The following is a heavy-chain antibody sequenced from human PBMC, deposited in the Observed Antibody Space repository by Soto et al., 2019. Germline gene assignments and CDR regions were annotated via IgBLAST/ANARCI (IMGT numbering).Heavy chain of an antibody. Sequence: SETLSLTCTVSGGSISSSSYYWGWIRQPPGKGLEWIGSIYYSGSTYYNPSLKGRITISVDTSKNQFALKLGSVTAADTAVYYCARHCDRVVVVAATFGEHNWFDPWGQGTLVTVSS. CDR1: GGSISSSSYY. J-gene: IGHJ5*02. V-gene: IGHV4-39*01. CDR3: ARHCDRVVVVAATFGEHNWFDP. CDR2: IYYSGST. D-gene: IGHD2-15*01.